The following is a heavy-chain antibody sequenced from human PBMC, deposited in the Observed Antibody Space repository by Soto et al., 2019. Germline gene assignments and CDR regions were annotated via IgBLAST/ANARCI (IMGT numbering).Heavy chain of an antibody. V-gene: IGHV4-34*01. CDR2: INHSGST. Sequence: SETLSLTCAVYGGSFSGYYWSWIRQPPGKGLEWIGEINHSGSTNYNPSLKSRVTISVDTSKNQFSLKLSSVTAADTAVYYCARGGIVVVPAAKTFHAPQSYWFDPWGQGTLVTVSS. J-gene: IGHJ5*02. D-gene: IGHD2-2*01. CDR1: GGSFSGYY. CDR3: ARGGIVVVPAAKTFHAPQSYWFDP.